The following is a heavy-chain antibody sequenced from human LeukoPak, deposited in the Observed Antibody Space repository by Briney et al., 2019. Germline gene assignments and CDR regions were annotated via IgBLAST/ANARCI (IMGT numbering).Heavy chain of an antibody. CDR3: ARSGHIVVVTSSAEYFQH. D-gene: IGHD2-21*02. V-gene: IGHV4-4*07. J-gene: IGHJ1*01. CDR1: GGSVSSYY. Sequence: PSETLSLTCTVSGGSVSSYYWSWIRQPAGKGLEWIGRIYTSGSTNYNPSLKSRVTMSVDTSKNQFSLKLSSVTAADTAVYYCARSGHIVVVTSSAEYFQHWGQGTLVTVSS. CDR2: IYTSGST.